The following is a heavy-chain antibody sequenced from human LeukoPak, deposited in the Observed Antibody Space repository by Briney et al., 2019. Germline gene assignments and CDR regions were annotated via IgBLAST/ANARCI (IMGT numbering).Heavy chain of an antibody. J-gene: IGHJ4*02. CDR3: ASEYYYDSSGYYYVSSYFDY. CDR1: GFTFSSYG. Sequence: GGSLRLSCAASGFTFSSYGMHWVRQAPGKGLEWVAVISYDGSNKYYADSVKGRFTISRDNAKNSLYLQMSSLRAEDTAVYYCASEYYYDSSGYYYVSSYFDYWGQGTLVTVSS. D-gene: IGHD3-22*01. V-gene: IGHV3-30*03. CDR2: ISYDGSNK.